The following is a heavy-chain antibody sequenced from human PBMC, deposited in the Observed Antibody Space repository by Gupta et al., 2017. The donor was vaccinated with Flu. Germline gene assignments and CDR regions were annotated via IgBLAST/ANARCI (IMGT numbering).Heavy chain of an antibody. Sequence: WVASGFTFSSYGRAGTRQAPGKGLEGVANLKPDGGAEYYLDSVQGRFNVSRDNAKKSLYLKMNSLRAEDTAVYYCARDDGSKSVDYWGQGTLVTVSS. J-gene: IGHJ4*02. CDR3: ARDDGSKSVDY. CDR1: GFTFSSYG. V-gene: IGHV3-7*01. CDR2: LKPDGGAE. D-gene: IGHD1-26*01.